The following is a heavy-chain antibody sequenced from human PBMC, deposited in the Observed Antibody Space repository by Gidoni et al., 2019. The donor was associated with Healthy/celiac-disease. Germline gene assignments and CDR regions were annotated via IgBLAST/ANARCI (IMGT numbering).Heavy chain of an antibody. Sequence: HGQGLEWMGIINPSGGSTSYAQKFQGRVTMTRDTSTSTVYMELSSLRSEDTAVYYCARDGNTMVRGVSWIHWGQGTLVTVSS. D-gene: IGHD3-10*01. CDR3: ARDGNTMVRGVSWIH. J-gene: IGHJ4*02. CDR2: INPSGGST. V-gene: IGHV1-46*01.